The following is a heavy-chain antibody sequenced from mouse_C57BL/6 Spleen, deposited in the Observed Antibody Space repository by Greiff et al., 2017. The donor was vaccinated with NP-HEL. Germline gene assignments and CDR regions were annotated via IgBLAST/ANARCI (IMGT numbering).Heavy chain of an antibody. V-gene: IGHV1-81*01. CDR1: GYTFTSYG. D-gene: IGHD1-1*01. J-gene: IGHJ1*03. CDR3: ARSGSNYWYFDV. Sequence: VKLQESGAELARPGASVKLSCKASGYTFTSYGISWVKQRTGQGLEWIGEIYPRSGNTYYNEKFKGKATLTADKSSSTAYMELRSLTSEDSAVYFCARSGSNYWYFDVWGTGTTVTVSS. CDR2: IYPRSGNT.